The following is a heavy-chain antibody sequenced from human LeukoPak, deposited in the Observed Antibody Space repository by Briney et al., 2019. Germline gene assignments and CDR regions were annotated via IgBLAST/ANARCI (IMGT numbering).Heavy chain of an antibody. Sequence: ASVKVSCQASGYTFTSYDINWVRQASGQGLEWMGWMSPKSANTGYAQKFQGRVTITRDTSISTAYMELTRLRSDDTAVYYCARDRIQLWLPNHFDYWGQGTVVTVSS. V-gene: IGHV1-8*03. CDR2: MSPKSANT. D-gene: IGHD5-18*01. CDR3: ARDRIQLWLPNHFDY. J-gene: IGHJ4*01. CDR1: GYTFTSYD.